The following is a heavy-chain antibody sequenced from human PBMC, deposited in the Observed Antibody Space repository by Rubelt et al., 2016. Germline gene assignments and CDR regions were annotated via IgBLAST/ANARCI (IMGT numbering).Heavy chain of an antibody. D-gene: IGHD3-22*01. CDR3: ARHYYDSSGYYPDY. CDR2: SGGST. J-gene: IGHJ4*02. Sequence: SGGSTYYADSVKGRFTISRDNAKNSLYLQMNSLRAEDTAVYYCARHYYDSSGYYPDYWGQGTLVTVSS. V-gene: IGHV3-11*01.